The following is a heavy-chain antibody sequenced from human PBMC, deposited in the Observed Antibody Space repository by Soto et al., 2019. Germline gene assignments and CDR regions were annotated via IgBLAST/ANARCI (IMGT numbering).Heavy chain of an antibody. CDR1: GFTVSSNY. Sequence: GGSLRLSCAASGFTVSSNYMSWVRQAPGKGLEWVSVIYSGGSTYYADSVKGRFTISRDNSKNTLYLQMNSLRAEDTAVYYCARGSYYDILTGYYMDVWGKGTTVTVSS. CDR3: ARGSYYDILTGYYMDV. CDR2: IYSGGST. J-gene: IGHJ6*03. D-gene: IGHD3-9*01. V-gene: IGHV3-66*01.